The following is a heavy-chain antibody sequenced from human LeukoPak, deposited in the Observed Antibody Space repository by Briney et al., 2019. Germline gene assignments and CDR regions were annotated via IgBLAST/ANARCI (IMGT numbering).Heavy chain of an antibody. CDR1: GYTLTELS. J-gene: IGHJ4*02. D-gene: IGHD3-10*01. Sequence: VASVKVSCKVSGYTLTELSMHWVRQAPGKGLEWMGGFDPEDGETIYAQKFQGRVTMTEDTSTDTAYMELSSLRSEDTAVYYCATAGRSRESLWFGELLHYYFDYWGQGTLVTVSS. CDR2: FDPEDGET. V-gene: IGHV1-24*01. CDR3: ATAGRSRESLWFGELLHYYFDY.